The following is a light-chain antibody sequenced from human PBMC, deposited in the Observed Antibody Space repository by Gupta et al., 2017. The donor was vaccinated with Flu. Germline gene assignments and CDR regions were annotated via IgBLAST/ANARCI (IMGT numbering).Light chain of an antibody. CDR3: CADAGSDTYV. J-gene: IGLJ1*01. Sequence: SMTISCTGTSSDVGSYNFVSWYQQHAGKAHKLIIYEGSKRPSGVANRFSGSKSGNTASLRISGRQAEDEAYYYCCADAGSDTYVFGTGTKVTVL. V-gene: IGLV2-23*01. CDR1: SSDVGSYNF. CDR2: EGS.